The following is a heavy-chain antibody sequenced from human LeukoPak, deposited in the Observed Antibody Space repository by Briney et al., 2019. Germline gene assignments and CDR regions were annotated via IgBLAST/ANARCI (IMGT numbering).Heavy chain of an antibody. Sequence: SETLSLTCAVYGGSFIGYYWSWIRQPPGKGLEWIGEINHSGSTNYNPSLKSRVTISVDTSKNQFSLKLSSVTAADTAVYYCAQAVSSGWYFFDYWGQGTLVTVSS. CDR2: INHSGST. CDR1: GGSFIGYY. CDR3: AQAVSSGWYFFDY. V-gene: IGHV4-34*01. J-gene: IGHJ4*02. D-gene: IGHD6-19*01.